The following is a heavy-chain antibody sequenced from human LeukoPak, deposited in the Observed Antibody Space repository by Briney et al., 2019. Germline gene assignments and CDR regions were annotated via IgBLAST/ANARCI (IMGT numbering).Heavy chain of an antibody. D-gene: IGHD4-17*01. J-gene: IGHJ4*02. Sequence: ASVKVSCKASGYTFTNFGITWVRQAPGQGLEWMGWISAYNGNTNYAQKLQGRVTKTTDTSTSTAYMELRSLTSDDTAVYYCARYDYGDYYFDYWGQGTLVTVSS. V-gene: IGHV1-18*01. CDR3: ARYDYGDYYFDY. CDR2: ISAYNGNT. CDR1: GYTFTNFG.